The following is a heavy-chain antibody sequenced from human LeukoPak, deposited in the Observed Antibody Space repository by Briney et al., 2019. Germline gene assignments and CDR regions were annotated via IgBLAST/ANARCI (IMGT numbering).Heavy chain of an antibody. CDR2: IIPIFGTA. J-gene: IGHJ5*02. CDR3: ARDNSVRDEAWWFNP. V-gene: IGHV1-69*05. Sequence: SVKVSCKASGGTFSSYAISWMRQAPGQGLEWMGGIIPIFGTANYAQKFQGRVTLTRDMSTSTDYLELSSLRSEDTAVYYCARDNSVRDEAWWFNPWGQGTLVTVSS. D-gene: IGHD5-24*01. CDR1: GGTFSSYA.